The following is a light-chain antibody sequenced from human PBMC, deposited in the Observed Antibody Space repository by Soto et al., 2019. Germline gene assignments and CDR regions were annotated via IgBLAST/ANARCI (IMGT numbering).Light chain of an antibody. Sequence: QSALTQPRSVSGSPGQSVTISCIGASSDVGGYNYVSWYQQHPGKAPKLMIYDVNKRPSGVPDRFSGSKSGNTASLTISGLQAEDEVDYYCCSYAGSYTFVFGTGTKVTVL. CDR2: DVN. J-gene: IGLJ1*01. V-gene: IGLV2-11*01. CDR1: SSDVGGYNY. CDR3: CSYAGSYTFV.